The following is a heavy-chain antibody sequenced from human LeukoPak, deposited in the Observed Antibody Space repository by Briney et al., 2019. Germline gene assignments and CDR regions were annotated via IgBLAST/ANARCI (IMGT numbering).Heavy chain of an antibody. CDR3: AREVSGSFGY. Sequence: SVKVSCKACGGTFSSYAISWVRQPPGQGLEWMGGIIPIFGTANYAQKFQGRVTITTNESTSTAYMELSSLRSEDTAVYYCAREVSGSFGYWGQGTLSPSPQ. J-gene: IGHJ4*02. D-gene: IGHD1-26*01. CDR2: IIPIFGTA. V-gene: IGHV1-69*05. CDR1: GGTFSSYA.